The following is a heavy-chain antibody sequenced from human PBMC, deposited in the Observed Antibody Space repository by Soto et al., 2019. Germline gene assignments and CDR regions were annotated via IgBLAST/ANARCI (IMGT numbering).Heavy chain of an antibody. D-gene: IGHD4-17*01. CDR1: GFDFSSYA. Sequence: DVYLLESGGTLVQPGGSLRHSCAASGFDFSSYAMTWVRQAPGKGLEWVSGITYTGDTTYYADSVKGRFTISRDNYRNTLYLQMNSLRADDTAMYFCAKDWPGTSSVTSDYWGQGTLVTVSS. CDR3: AKDWPGTSSVTSDY. V-gene: IGHV3-23*01. J-gene: IGHJ4*02. CDR2: ITYTGDTT.